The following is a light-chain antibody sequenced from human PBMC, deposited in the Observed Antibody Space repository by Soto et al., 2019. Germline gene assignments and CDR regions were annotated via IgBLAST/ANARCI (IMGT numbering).Light chain of an antibody. Sequence: IQLTQSPSSLSAPVGDRVTLTSRASQGITSYLAWYQQRPGKAPRLLIYSASTLQSGVPSRFSGSGYGTDFSLTISNLQPEDFATYYCQQLYSHPLTFCGGTMADIK. J-gene: IGKJ4*01. CDR2: SAS. V-gene: IGKV1-9*01. CDR3: QQLYSHPLT. CDR1: QGITSY.